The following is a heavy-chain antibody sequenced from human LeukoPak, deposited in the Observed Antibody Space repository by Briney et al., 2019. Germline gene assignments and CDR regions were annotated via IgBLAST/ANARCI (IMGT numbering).Heavy chain of an antibody. CDR1: GFTFSSYW. CDR3: ARGPDRGAFDI. V-gene: IGHV3-74*01. J-gene: IGHJ3*02. Sequence: GGSLRLSCAASGFTFSSYWMHWVRQAPGKGLVWVSRINSDGSSTSYADSVKGRFTISRDNAKNTLYLQMNSLRAEDTAVYYCARGPDRGAFDIWGQGTMVTVSS. CDR2: INSDGSST. D-gene: IGHD3-22*01.